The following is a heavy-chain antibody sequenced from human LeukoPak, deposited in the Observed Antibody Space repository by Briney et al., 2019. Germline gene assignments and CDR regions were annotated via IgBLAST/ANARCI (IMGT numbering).Heavy chain of an antibody. CDR2: ISRMTTSK. J-gene: IGHJ4*02. D-gene: IGHD6-13*01. CDR1: GFTFFSYD. Sequence: GGSLRLSCAASGFTFFSYDMYWVRQAPGKGLEWVSYISRMTTSKYYADSVKGRFTISRDNAKSSLYLQMNSLRADGTAVYYCAKALPSSWDFFDYWGQGTLATLSS. V-gene: IGHV3-48*03. CDR3: AKALPSSWDFFDY.